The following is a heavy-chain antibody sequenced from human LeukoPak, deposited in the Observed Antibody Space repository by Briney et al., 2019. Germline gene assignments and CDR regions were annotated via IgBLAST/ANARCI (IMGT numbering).Heavy chain of an antibody. CDR1: GGSTSVYY. CDR2: IYYSGST. CDR3: ARDPTPGVSDY. V-gene: IGHV4-59*01. J-gene: IGHJ4*02. Sequence: PSETLSLTCTVSGGSTSVYYWSWIRQPPGKGLEWIGYIYYSGSTNYNPSLKSRVTISVDTSKNQFSLKLSSVTAADTAVYYCARDPTPGVSDYWGQGTLVTVSS. D-gene: IGHD2-8*01.